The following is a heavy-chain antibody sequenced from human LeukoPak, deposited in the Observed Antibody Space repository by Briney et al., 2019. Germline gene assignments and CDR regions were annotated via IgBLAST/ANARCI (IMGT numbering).Heavy chain of an antibody. Sequence: GGSLRLSCAASGFTFSTYAMSWVRQAPGKGLAWASTISGSGGGTYYANSAKGRFTISRDNSKSTLYLHMNSLRAEDTAVYYCAKDIVVATANFDSWGQGTLVTVSS. CDR3: AKDIVVATANFDS. J-gene: IGHJ4*02. D-gene: IGHD2-15*01. V-gene: IGHV3-23*01. CDR1: GFTFSTYA. CDR2: ISGSGGGT.